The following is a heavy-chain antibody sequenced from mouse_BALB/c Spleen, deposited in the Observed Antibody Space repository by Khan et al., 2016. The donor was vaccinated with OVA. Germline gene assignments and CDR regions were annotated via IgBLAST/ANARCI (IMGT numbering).Heavy chain of an antibody. CDR1: GFSLNSYG. V-gene: IGHV2-6*02. J-gene: IGHJ4*01. Sequence: VQLKQSGPGLVAPSQSLSITCTVSGFSLNSYGVHWVRQPPGKGLEWLVVIWSDGSTNYNSVLKSRLSIRKDNSKSQVFLKMNSLQTDDTAMYYCARWFDGYSSLYAMDYWGQGTSVTVSS. D-gene: IGHD2-3*01. CDR2: IWSDGST. CDR3: ARWFDGYSSLYAMDY.